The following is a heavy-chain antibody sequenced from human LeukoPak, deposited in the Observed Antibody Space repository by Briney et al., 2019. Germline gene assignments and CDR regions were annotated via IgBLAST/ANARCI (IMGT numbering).Heavy chain of an antibody. CDR3: ARTADTARVDWMYNYFDY. CDR1: GGTFSSYA. CDR2: IIPIFGTA. V-gene: IGHV1-69*05. D-gene: IGHD5-18*01. J-gene: IGHJ4*02. Sequence: ASVKVSCKASGGTFSSYAISWVRQARGQGLEWMGRIIPIFGTANYAQKFQGRVTITTDESTSTAYMELSSLRSEDTAVYYCARTADTARVDWMYNYFDYWGQGTLVTVSS.